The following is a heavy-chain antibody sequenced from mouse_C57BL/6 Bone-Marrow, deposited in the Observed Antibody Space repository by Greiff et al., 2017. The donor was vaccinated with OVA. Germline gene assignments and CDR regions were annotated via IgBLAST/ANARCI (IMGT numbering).Heavy chain of an antibody. CDR2: ISSGSSTI. D-gene: IGHD2-4*01. CDR1: GFTFSDYG. J-gene: IGHJ4*01. CDR3: AKIYYDYEDAMDY. Sequence: ESGGGLVKPGGSLKLSCAASGFTFSDYGMHWVRQAPEKGLEWVAYISSGSSTIYYADTVKGRFTISRDNAKNTLFLQMTSLRSEDTAMYYCAKIYYDYEDAMDYWGQGTSVTVSS. V-gene: IGHV5-17*01.